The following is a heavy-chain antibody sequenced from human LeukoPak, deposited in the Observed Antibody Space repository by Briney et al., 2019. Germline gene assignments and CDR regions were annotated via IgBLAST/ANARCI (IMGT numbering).Heavy chain of an antibody. CDR2: INHSGST. Sequence: PSETLCLTCAVYGGSFSGYYWSWIRQPPGKGLEWIGEINHSGSTNYNPSLKSRVTISVDTSKNQFSLKLSSVTAADTAVYYCARARIAAAGNDAFDIWGQGTMVTVSS. CDR3: ARARIAAAGNDAFDI. J-gene: IGHJ3*02. V-gene: IGHV4-34*01. CDR1: GGSFSGYY. D-gene: IGHD6-13*01.